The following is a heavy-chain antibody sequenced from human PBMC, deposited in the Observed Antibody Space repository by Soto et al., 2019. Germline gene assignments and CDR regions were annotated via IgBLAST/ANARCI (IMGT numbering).Heavy chain of an antibody. D-gene: IGHD6-13*01. Sequence: PGGSLRLSCAASGFTFSDYYMSWIRQAPGKGLEWVSYISSSSSYTNYADSVKGRFTISRDNAKNSLYLQMNSLRAEDTAVYYSARERTAGRDAFDIWGQGTMVTVSS. J-gene: IGHJ3*02. V-gene: IGHV3-11*06. CDR2: ISSSSSYT. CDR3: ARERTAGRDAFDI. CDR1: GFTFSDYY.